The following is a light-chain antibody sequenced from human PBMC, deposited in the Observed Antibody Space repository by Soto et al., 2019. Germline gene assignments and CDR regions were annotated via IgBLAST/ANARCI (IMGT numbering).Light chain of an antibody. V-gene: IGLV2-18*02. CDR2: EVS. CDR3: SSFTSSSTYV. Sequence: QSVLTQPPSVSGSPGQSVIISCSGTSSDVGSYNRVSWYQQPPGTAPKLMIYEVSNRPSGVPDRFSGSKSGNTASLTISGLQAEDEADYYCSSFTSSSTYVFGNGTKVTVL. CDR1: SSDVGSYNR. J-gene: IGLJ1*01.